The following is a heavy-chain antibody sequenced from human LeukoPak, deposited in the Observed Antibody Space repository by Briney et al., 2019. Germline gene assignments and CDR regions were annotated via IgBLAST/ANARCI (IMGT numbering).Heavy chain of an antibody. J-gene: IGHJ6*03. D-gene: IGHD2-8*01. Sequence: GGSLRLSCAASGFTFSNYDMHWVRQATGKALEWVSAIDTAGGTYYPSSVKGRFTISRENSKNSLYLQMGTLRAEDTAVYFCVRELMGPGRYYYMDAWGKGTTVTVSS. CDR3: VRELMGPGRYYYMDA. CDR1: GFTFSNYD. CDR2: IDTAGGT. V-gene: IGHV3-13*01.